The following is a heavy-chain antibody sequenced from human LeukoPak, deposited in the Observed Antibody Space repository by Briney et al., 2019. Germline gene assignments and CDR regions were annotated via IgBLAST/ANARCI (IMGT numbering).Heavy chain of an antibody. CDR1: GFTFSSFA. Sequence: GGSLRLSCTDSGFTFSSFAMSWVRQAPGKGLEWVAGINNRGAGRVYADSVMGRFTISRDDSKNTLYLQMNSLRAEDTAVYYCARDALKRFDYWGQGTLVTVSS. CDR3: ARDALKRFDY. CDR2: INNRGAGR. J-gene: IGHJ4*02. V-gene: IGHV3-23*01.